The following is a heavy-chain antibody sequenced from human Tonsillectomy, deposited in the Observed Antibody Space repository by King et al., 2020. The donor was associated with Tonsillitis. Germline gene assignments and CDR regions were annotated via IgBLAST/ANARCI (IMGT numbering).Heavy chain of an antibody. CDR1: GFTFSSSP. Sequence: VQLVESGGGVVQPGRSLRLSCAASGFTFSSSPMHWVRQPPGKGLEWMTSVSSDGVRKFYVDSVKGRFTISRDTSKNTLFLQMDNLIAEDTAVYYCARGSPAWSYFDYWGQGTLVTVSS. V-gene: IGHV3-30*03. CDR2: VSSDGVRK. D-gene: IGHD2-8*02. CDR3: ARGSPAWSYFDY. J-gene: IGHJ4*02.